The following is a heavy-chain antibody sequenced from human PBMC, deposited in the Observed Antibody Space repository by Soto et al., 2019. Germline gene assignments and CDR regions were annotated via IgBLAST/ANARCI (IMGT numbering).Heavy chain of an antibody. J-gene: IGHJ4*02. Sequence: SETLSLTCAVAGGSISSGGYSWSWIRQPPGKGLEWIGYIYHSGSTDYNPSLKSRVTISVDRSKNQFSLKLSSVTAADTAVYYCARGQAPYDFWSGYYVDWGQGTLVTVSS. V-gene: IGHV4-30-2*01. CDR3: ARGQAPYDFWSGYYVD. D-gene: IGHD3-3*01. CDR2: IYHSGST. CDR1: GGSISSGGYS.